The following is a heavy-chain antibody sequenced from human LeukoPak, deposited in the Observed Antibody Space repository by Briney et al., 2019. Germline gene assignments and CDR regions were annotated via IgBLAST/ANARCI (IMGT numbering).Heavy chain of an antibody. CDR1: GGTFGTYT. CDR3: ARDLNYDFWSGSPFDY. J-gene: IGHJ4*02. CDR2: IIPIFGTA. V-gene: IGHV1-69*05. Sequence: SVKVSCKASGGTFGTYTISWVRQAPGQGLEWMGRIIPIFGTANYAQKFQGRVTITTDESTSTAYMELSSLRSEDTAVYYCARDLNYDFWSGSPFDYWGQGTLVTVSS. D-gene: IGHD3-3*01.